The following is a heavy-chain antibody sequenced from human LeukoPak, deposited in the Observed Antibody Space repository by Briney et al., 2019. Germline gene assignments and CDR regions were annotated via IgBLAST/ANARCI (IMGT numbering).Heavy chain of an antibody. V-gene: IGHV1-3*01. D-gene: IGHD5-24*01. CDR3: ARDRWDGYNLIGEYYYYYGMDV. CDR1: GYTFTNYA. J-gene: IGHJ6*02. CDR2: TNPGNGNT. Sequence: ASVKVSCKASGYTFTNYAIHWVRQAPGQRLEWMGWTNPGNGNTNYAQKLQGRVTMTTDTSTSTAYMELRSLRSDDTAVYYCARDRWDGYNLIGEYYYYYGMDVWGQGTTVTVSS.